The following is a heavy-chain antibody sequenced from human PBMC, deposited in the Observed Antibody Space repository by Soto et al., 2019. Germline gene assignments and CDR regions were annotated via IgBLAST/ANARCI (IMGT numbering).Heavy chain of an antibody. Sequence: PGGSLRLSCAASGFTFNTDAMSWVRQAPGEGPEWVSAISGGGDATFYADSVKGRFIISRDNSQNTLFLQMNSLSADDTAEYYYSAVSSDLRLLSCMSTVPVDV. CDR3: SAVSSDLRLLSCMSTVPVDV. CDR1: GFTFNTDA. D-gene: IGHD2-2*01. CDR2: ISGGGDAT. J-gene: IGHJ6*01. V-gene: IGHV3-23*01.